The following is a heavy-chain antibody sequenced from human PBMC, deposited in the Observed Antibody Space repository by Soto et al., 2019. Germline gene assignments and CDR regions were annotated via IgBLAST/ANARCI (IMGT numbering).Heavy chain of an antibody. CDR3: ARVAGSSSWRARGYYYYYYMDV. CDR2: IYYSGST. V-gene: IGHV4-59*01. J-gene: IGHJ6*03. Sequence: NPSETLSLTCTVSGGSISSYYWSWIRQPPGKGLEWIGYIYYSGSTNYNPSLKSRVTISVDTSKNQFSLKLSSVTAADTAVYYCARVAGSSSWRARGYYYYYYMDVWGKGTTVTVSS. CDR1: GGSISSYY. D-gene: IGHD6-13*01.